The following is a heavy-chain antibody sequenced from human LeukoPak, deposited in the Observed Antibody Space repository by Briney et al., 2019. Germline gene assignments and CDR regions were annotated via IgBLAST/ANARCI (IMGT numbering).Heavy chain of an antibody. Sequence: ASVKVSCKASEGTFSSYAISWVRQAPGQGLEWMGGIIPIFGTANYAQKFQGRVTITTDESTSTAYMELSSLRSEDTAVYYCASTVPPDYYYMDVWGKGTTVTVSS. CDR3: ASTVPPDYYYMDV. D-gene: IGHD2-2*01. CDR2: IIPIFGTA. V-gene: IGHV1-69*05. CDR1: EGTFSSYA. J-gene: IGHJ6*03.